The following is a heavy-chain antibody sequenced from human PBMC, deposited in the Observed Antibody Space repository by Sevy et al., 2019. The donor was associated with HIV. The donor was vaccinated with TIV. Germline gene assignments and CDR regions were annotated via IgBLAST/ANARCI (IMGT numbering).Heavy chain of an antibody. CDR2: IYTSGST. CDR3: ARDRLQYWFDP. D-gene: IGHD4-4*01. CDR1: GGSISSGSYY. Sequence: SETLSLTCTVSGGSISSGSYYWSWIRQPAGKGLEWIGRIYTSGSTNCNPSLKSRVTMSVDTSKNQFSLKLSSVTAADTAVYYCARDRLQYWFDPWGQGTLVTVSS. V-gene: IGHV4-61*02. J-gene: IGHJ5*02.